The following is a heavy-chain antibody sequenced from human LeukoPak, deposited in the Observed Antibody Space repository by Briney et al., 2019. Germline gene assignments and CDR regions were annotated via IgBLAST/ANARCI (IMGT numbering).Heavy chain of an antibody. CDR1: GFTFSSYG. D-gene: IGHD6-19*01. Sequence: PGRSLRLSCAASGFTFSSYGMHWVRQAPGKGLEWVAVIWYDGSNKYYADSVKGRFTISRDNSKNTLYLQMNSLRAEDTAAYYCARDYSSGGSGSEYFQHWGQGTLVTVSS. J-gene: IGHJ1*01. V-gene: IGHV3-33*01. CDR2: IWYDGSNK. CDR3: ARDYSSGGSGSEYFQH.